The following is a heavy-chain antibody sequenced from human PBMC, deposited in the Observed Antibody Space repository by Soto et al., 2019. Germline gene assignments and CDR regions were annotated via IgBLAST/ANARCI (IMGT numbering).Heavy chain of an antibody. J-gene: IGHJ6*02. CDR2: MSHDGSHK. CDR1: GFTFSTYG. Sequence: QVQLVESGGGVVQAGGSLGLSCTASGFTFSTYGMHWVRQAPGKGPEWVVVMSHDGSHKAFLDSVKGRFIISRDNSKNPLYLQMNSLRPDDTAVYYCARLPRSGWDHYYYGMDVWGQGTTVIVSS. D-gene: IGHD6-19*01. CDR3: ARLPRSGWDHYYYGMDV. V-gene: IGHV3-30*03.